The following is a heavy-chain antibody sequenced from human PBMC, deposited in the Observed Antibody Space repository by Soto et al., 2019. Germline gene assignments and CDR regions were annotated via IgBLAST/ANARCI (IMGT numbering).Heavy chain of an antibody. Sequence: GGSLRLSSAASGFTFSSYAMHWVRQAPGKGLEWVAVISYDGSNKYYADSVKGRFTISRDNSKNTLYLQMNSLRAEDTAVYYCARGGYYDSSGYYAYWGQGTLVTVSS. CDR2: ISYDGSNK. V-gene: IGHV3-30-3*01. CDR1: GFTFSSYA. J-gene: IGHJ4*02. CDR3: ARGGYYDSSGYYAY. D-gene: IGHD3-22*01.